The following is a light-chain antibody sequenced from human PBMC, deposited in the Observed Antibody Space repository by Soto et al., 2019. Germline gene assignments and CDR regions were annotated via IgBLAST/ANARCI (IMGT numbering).Light chain of an antibody. V-gene: IGKV3-15*01. Sequence: EIVMTQSPATLSVSPGERATLSCRASQSVSSNLAWYQQKPGQAPRLLIYCASTRATGIPARFSGSGSGTEFTLTISSLQSEDFAVYYCQQYNNWRITFGQGTRLEIK. CDR3: QQYNNWRIT. CDR2: CAS. CDR1: QSVSSN. J-gene: IGKJ5*01.